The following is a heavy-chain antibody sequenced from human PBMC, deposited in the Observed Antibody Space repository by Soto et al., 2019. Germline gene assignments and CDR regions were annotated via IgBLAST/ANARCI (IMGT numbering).Heavy chain of an antibody. V-gene: IGHV4-31*03. CDR1: GGSISSGGYY. CDR2: IYYSGST. CDR3: ARDSWAQANWYFDL. J-gene: IGHJ2*01. D-gene: IGHD2-15*01. Sequence: QVQLQESGPGLVKPSQTLSLTCTVSGGSISSGGYYWSWIRQHPGKGVEWIGYIYYSGSTYYNPSLKSRVTISVDTSKNQFSLKLSSVTAADTAVYYCARDSWAQANWYFDLWGRGTLVTVSS.